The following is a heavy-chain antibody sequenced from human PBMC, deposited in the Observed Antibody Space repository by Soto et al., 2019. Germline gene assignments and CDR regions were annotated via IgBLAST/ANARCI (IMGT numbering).Heavy chain of an antibody. V-gene: IGHV3-30-3*01. CDR3: ASLNTAAQGDSFDY. D-gene: IGHD5-18*01. CDR1: GFTFSSYA. Sequence: GGSLRLSCAASGFTFSSYAMHWVRQAPGKGLEWVAVISYDGSNKYYADSVKGRFTISRDNSKNTLYLQMNNLRAEDTAVDYCASLNTAAQGDSFDYWGEGTLVTVAS. J-gene: IGHJ4*02. CDR2: ISYDGSNK.